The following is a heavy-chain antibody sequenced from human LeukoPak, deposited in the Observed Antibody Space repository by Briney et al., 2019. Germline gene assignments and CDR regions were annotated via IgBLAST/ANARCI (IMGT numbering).Heavy chain of an antibody. CDR1: GFTFSSFE. Sequence: GGSLRLSCAASGFTFSSFELNWVRQAPGKGLEWVSNISGSGTTTYYADSVKGRFTISRDNAKNSLYLQMNSLRAEDTAVYYCARDLRVGAISFDYWGQGTLVTVSS. V-gene: IGHV3-48*03. CDR3: ARDLRVGAISFDY. J-gene: IGHJ4*02. D-gene: IGHD1-26*01. CDR2: ISGSGTTT.